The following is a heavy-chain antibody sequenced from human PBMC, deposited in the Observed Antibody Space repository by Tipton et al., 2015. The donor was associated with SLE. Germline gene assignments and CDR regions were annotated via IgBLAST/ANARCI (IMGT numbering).Heavy chain of an antibody. CDR3: ARDNYYGMDV. CDR2: FYHSGST. V-gene: IGHV4-38-2*02. Sequence: TLSLTCTVYGYSISSGYYWGWIRQPPGRGLEWIGSFYHSGSTYYNPSLKSRVTISLDTSKNQFSLKLSSVTAADTAVYYCARDNYYGMDVWGQGTTVTVSS. CDR1: GYSISSGYY. J-gene: IGHJ6*02.